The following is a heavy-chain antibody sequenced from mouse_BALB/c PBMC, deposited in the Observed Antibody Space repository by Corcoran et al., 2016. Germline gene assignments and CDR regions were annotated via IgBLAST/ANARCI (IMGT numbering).Heavy chain of an antibody. CDR2: INPSNGGT. Sequence: EVQLQQSGPELVKPGASMKISCKASGYSFTGYTMNWVKQSHGKNLEWIGLINPSNGGTSYNQKFKGKATLTVDKSSSTTYMELLSLTSADSAGYYWARSLLRLPFDYWGQGTTLTVSS. J-gene: IGHJ2*01. CDR1: GYSFTGYT. V-gene: IGHV1-18*01. CDR3: ARSLLRLPFDY. D-gene: IGHD1-2*01.